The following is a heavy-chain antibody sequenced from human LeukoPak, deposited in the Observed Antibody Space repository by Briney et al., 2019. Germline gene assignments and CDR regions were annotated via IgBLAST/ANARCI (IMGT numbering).Heavy chain of an antibody. CDR1: GGSISSYY. CDR2: IYYSVST. J-gene: IGHJ4*02. V-gene: IGHV4-59*01. D-gene: IGHD6-6*01. CDR3: ASAYSSSSVIDY. Sequence: PSQTLSLTCTVSGGSISSYYWSWIRQPPGKGLEWIGYIYYSVSTNYNPSLKRRVTLSVDTSKNPFSLKLSSVTAADTAVYYCASAYSSSSVIDYWGQGTLVTVSS.